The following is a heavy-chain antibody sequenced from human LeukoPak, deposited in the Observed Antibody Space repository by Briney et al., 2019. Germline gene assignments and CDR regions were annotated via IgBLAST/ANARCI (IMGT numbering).Heavy chain of an antibody. CDR2: ISSSTRRI. Sequence: GGSLRLSCAASGFNFSSYSLNWVRQAPGKGLEWVSYISSSTRRIYYADSVKGRFIISRDNAKNTLYLQMNSLRAEDTAVYYCVRGSNGWSGMDVWGQGTTVTVSS. CDR1: GFNFSSYS. D-gene: IGHD6-19*01. CDR3: VRGSNGWSGMDV. J-gene: IGHJ6*02. V-gene: IGHV3-48*04.